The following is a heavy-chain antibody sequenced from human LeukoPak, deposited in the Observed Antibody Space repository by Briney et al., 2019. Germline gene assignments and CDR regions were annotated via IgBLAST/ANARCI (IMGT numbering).Heavy chain of an antibody. D-gene: IGHD6-13*01. CDR1: GGSFSGYY. V-gene: IGHV4-34*01. CDR3: ATLAAAGPIDY. Sequence: SETLSLTCAAYGGSFSGYYWSWIRQPSGKGLEWIGEINHSGSTNYNPSLKSRVTISVDTSKNQFSLKLSSVTAADTAVYYCATLAAAGPIDYWGQGTLVTVSS. CDR2: INHSGST. J-gene: IGHJ4*02.